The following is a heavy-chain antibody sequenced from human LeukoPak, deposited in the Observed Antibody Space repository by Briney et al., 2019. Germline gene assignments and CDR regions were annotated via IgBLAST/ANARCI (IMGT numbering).Heavy chain of an antibody. D-gene: IGHD5-18*01. CDR1: GFTFGDYA. CDR3: AKDIRGYSYALGS. CDR2: INWNSGAS. V-gene: IGHV3-9*01. J-gene: IGHJ5*02. Sequence: GGSLRLSCAASGFTFGDYAMHWVRQAPGKGLEWLSGINWNSGASDYADSAKGRFTISRDNAKNSLYLQMSSLRAEDTALYYCAKDIRGYSYALGSWGQGTLVTVSS.